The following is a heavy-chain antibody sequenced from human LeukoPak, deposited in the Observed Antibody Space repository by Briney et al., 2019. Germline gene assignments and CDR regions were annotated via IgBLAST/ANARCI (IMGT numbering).Heavy chain of an antibody. D-gene: IGHD4-11*01. J-gene: IGHJ4*02. Sequence: ASVKVSCKASGYTFTSYTMRWVRQAPGQGLEWMGWIDTNTGNPTYAQGFTGRFVFSLDTSVSTAYLQISSLKAEDTAVYYCARVVDHDYSDYELDYWGQGTLVTVSS. CDR1: GYTFTSYT. V-gene: IGHV7-4-1*02. CDR2: IDTNTGNP. CDR3: ARVVDHDYSDYELDY.